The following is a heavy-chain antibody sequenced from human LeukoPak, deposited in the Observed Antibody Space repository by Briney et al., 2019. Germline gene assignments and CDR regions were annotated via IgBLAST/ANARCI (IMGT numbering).Heavy chain of an antibody. CDR1: GGSISSGDYY. D-gene: IGHD4-11*01. Sequence: SETLSLTCTVSGGSISSGDYYWSWIRQPPGKGLEWIGYIYYSGSTYYNPSLKSRVTISVDTSKNQFSLKLSSVTAADTAVYYCASDYTTVTLSRGWFDPWGQGTLVTVSS. V-gene: IGHV4-30-4*08. J-gene: IGHJ5*02. CDR3: ASDYTTVTLSRGWFDP. CDR2: IYYSGST.